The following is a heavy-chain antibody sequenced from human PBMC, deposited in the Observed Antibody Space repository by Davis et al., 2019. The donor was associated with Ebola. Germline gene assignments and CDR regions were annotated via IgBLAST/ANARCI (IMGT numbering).Heavy chain of an antibody. J-gene: IGHJ3*02. V-gene: IGHV1-69*13. CDR3: ARDADGYGDYGAFDI. D-gene: IGHD4-17*01. CDR2: IIPIFGTA. Sequence: SVQVSCKASGGTFSSYAISWVRQAPGQGLEWMGGIIPIFGTANYAQKFQGRVTITADESTSTAYMELSSLRSEDTAVYYCARDADGYGDYGAFDIWGQGTMVTVSS. CDR1: GGTFSSYA.